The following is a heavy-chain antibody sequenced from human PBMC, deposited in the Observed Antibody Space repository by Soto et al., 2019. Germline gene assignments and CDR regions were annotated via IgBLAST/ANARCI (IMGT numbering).Heavy chain of an antibody. CDR3: VFDFWLVPTV. Sequence: ESGGGLVQPGGSLKLSCAASGFTLSTHSMNWVRQAPGRGLEWVSYIHSSSSWEVYADSVRGRFTVSRDNAKNSLYLQMSSLRAEDTAVYYCVFDFWLVPTVWGKGTTVTVSS. CDR2: IHSSSSWE. V-gene: IGHV3-48*01. CDR1: GFTLSTHS. J-gene: IGHJ6*04. D-gene: IGHD3-3*01.